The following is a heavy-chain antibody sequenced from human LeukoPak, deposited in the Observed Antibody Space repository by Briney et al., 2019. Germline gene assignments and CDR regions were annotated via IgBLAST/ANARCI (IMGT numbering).Heavy chain of an antibody. D-gene: IGHD2-15*01. CDR1: GGSFSGYY. J-gene: IGHJ4*02. V-gene: IGHV4-34*01. CDR3: ARVVVAATVHYSDY. Sequence: PSETLSLTCAVYGGSFSGYYWGCVREPPGRGLGWIGRMYFSGSNNYNAALKIRLTLPVDTSKNKSSLKLSSVTAADTAVYYCARVVVAATVHYSDYWGQGTLVTVSS. CDR2: MYFSGSN.